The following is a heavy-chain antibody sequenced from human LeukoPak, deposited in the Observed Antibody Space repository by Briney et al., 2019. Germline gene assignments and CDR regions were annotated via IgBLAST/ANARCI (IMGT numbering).Heavy chain of an antibody. D-gene: IGHD3-9*01. CDR3: ARDRRHYDILTGSGDYYYYGMDV. CDR2: IYYSGST. Sequence: SETLSLTCTVSGGSISSYYWSWIRRPPGKGLEWIGYIYYSGSTNYNPSLKSRVTISVDTSKNQFSLKLSSVTAADTAVYYCARDRRHYDILTGSGDYYYYGMDVWGQGTTVTVSS. CDR1: GGSISSYY. V-gene: IGHV4-59*01. J-gene: IGHJ6*02.